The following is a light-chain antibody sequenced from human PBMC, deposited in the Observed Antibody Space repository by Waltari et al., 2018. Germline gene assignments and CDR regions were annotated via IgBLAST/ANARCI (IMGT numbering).Light chain of an antibody. Sequence: DIQMTQSPSSLSVSVGDRVTITCRASQSISSYLNWYQQKPGKAPKLLIYAASSLQSGVPSRFSGSGFGTDFTLTISSLQPEDFATYYCQQSYSTPPIFTFGPGTKVDIK. V-gene: IGKV1-39*01. CDR2: AAS. J-gene: IGKJ3*01. CDR1: QSISSY. CDR3: QQSYSTPPIFT.